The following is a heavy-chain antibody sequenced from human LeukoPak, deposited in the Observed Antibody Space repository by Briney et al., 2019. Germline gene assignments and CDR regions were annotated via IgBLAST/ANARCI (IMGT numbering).Heavy chain of an antibody. V-gene: IGHV3-23*01. J-gene: IGHJ4*02. D-gene: IGHD6-6*01. CDR3: ANWIGSSSRDY. Sequence: GALRLSCAASGFTFSSYAMNWVRQAPGKGLEWVSGINSNGDEIYYADSVRGRFTISRDNSNNALYLQMDSLRAEDTAVYYCANWIGSSSRDYWGQGTLVTVSS. CDR1: GFTFSSYA. CDR2: INSNGDEI.